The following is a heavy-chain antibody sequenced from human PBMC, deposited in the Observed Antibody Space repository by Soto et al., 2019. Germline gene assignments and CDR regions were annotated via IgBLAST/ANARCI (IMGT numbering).Heavy chain of an antibody. J-gene: IGHJ4*02. CDR1: GGSFSGYY. D-gene: IGHD6-6*01. CDR2: VDHSGST. Sequence: QVQLQQWGAGLLKPSETLSLTCAVYGGSFSGYYWSWIRQTEEKGLEWIGDVDHSGSTNYNPSLKSRVTISVDTCKNQFSLKLNSVTTADTAVYYCARGVPGFWGQGTLVTVSS. CDR3: ARGVPGF. V-gene: IGHV4-34*01.